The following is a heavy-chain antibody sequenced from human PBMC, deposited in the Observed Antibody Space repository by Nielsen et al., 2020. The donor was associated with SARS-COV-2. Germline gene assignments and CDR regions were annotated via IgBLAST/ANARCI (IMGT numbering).Heavy chain of an antibody. J-gene: IGHJ3*02. CDR3: ARRYYYDSSDNFPSYAFDI. D-gene: IGHD3-22*01. V-gene: IGHV5-51*01. CDR1: GYSFTSYW. CDR2: IYPGDSET. Sequence: GESLKISCKGSGYSFTSYWIGWVRQMPGKGLEWMGIIYPGDSETRYSPSLQGQVTMSADKSISTAYLQWSSLKASDTAMYYCARRYYYDSSDNFPSYAFDIWGQGTMVPSPQ.